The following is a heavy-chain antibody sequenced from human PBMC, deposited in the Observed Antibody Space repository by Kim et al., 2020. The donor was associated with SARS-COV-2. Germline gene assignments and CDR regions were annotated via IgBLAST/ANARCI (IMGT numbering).Heavy chain of an antibody. Sequence: APVKGRFTISRDDSKNTLYLQMNSLKTEDTAVYYCTTDPQTWLYGDPRFDYWGQGTLVRLL. CDR3: TTDPQTWLYGDPRFDY. J-gene: IGHJ4*02. V-gene: IGHV3-15*01. D-gene: IGHD4-17*01.